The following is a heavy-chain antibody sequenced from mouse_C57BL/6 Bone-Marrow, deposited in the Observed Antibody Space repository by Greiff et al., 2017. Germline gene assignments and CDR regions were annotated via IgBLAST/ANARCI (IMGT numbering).Heavy chain of an antibody. V-gene: IGHV1-59*01. CDR1: GYTFPSYW. CDR3: ARGDLGFAY. J-gene: IGHJ3*01. D-gene: IGHD3-3*01. CDR2: IDPSDSYT. Sequence: QVQLQQPGAELVRPGTSVKLSCKASGYTFPSYWMHWVKQRPGQGLEWIGVIDPSDSYTNYNQKFKGKATLTVNTSSSTAYMQLSSLTSEDSAVYYCARGDLGFAYWGQGTLVTVSA.